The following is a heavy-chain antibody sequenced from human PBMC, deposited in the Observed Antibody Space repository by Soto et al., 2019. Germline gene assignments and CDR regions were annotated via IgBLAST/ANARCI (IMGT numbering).Heavy chain of an antibody. J-gene: IGHJ4*02. D-gene: IGHD5-12*01. V-gene: IGHV4-39*01. CDR2: IYYSGST. Sequence: TVSGGSISSSSYYWGWIRQPPGKGLEWIGSIYYSGSTYYNPSLKSRVTISVDTSKNQFSLKLSSVTAADTAVYYCARNIVATVNFDYWGQGTLVTVSS. CDR1: GGSISSSSYY. CDR3: ARNIVATVNFDY.